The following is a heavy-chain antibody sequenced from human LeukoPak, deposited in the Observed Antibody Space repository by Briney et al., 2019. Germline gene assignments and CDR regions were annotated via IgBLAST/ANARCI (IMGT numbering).Heavy chain of an antibody. V-gene: IGHV4-59*01. CDR1: GGSISSYY. J-gene: IGHJ4*02. Sequence: PSETLSLTCTVAGGSISSYYWSWIRQPPGKGLEWIGYIYYSGSTNYNPSLKSRVTISVDTSKNQFSLKLSSVTAADTAVYYCARGTLEPGIPQNYFDYWGQGTLVTVSS. CDR3: ARGTLEPGIPQNYFDY. CDR2: IYYSGST. D-gene: IGHD3-10*01.